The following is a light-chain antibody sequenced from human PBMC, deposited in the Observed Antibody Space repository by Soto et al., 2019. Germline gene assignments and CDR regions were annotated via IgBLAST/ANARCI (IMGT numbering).Light chain of an antibody. CDR2: GAS. J-gene: IGKJ1*01. CDR3: QQYASSPRT. V-gene: IGKV3-20*01. CDR1: QSFTTSQ. Sequence: EIVLTQSPGTLSLSPGERATLFYRASQSFTTSQLAWYQQRPGQAPRVLIFGASRRATGIPDRFSGSGSGTDFTLTISRLEPEDSAVYYCQQYASSPRTFGQRTKVDIK.